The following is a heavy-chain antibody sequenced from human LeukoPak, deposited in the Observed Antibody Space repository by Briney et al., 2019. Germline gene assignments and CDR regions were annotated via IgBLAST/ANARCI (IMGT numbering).Heavy chain of an antibody. Sequence: PGGSLRLSCAASGLTLNTYSINWVRQAPGKGLEWVSCLSSSNTYIYYADSVKGRFTVSRDNAKNSVSLQMDGLRVEDTAVYYCARASRKRFDGRTNFGVVAPGWFDPWGRGTLVIVSS. V-gene: IGHV3-21*01. J-gene: IGHJ5*02. CDR1: GLTLNTYS. D-gene: IGHD3-3*01. CDR2: LSSSNTYI. CDR3: ARASRKRFDGRTNFGVVAPGWFDP.